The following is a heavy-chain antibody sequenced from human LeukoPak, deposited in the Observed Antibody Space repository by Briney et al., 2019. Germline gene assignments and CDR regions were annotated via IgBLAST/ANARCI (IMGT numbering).Heavy chain of an antibody. CDR3: ARGQGRGYYYSMDV. D-gene: IGHD3-10*01. CDR1: GGFFRGYY. Sequence: SETLSLTCAVYGGFFRGYYWSWTPHPPGKAREGSGEINHSGSTNYNPSLKSRVTISVDTSKRQFSLKLSSVTAADTAVYYCARGQGRGYYYSMDVWGKGTTVTVSS. CDR2: INHSGST. J-gene: IGHJ6*04. V-gene: IGHV4-34*01.